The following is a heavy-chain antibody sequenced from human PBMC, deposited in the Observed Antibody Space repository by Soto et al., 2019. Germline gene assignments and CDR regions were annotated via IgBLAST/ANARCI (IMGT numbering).Heavy chain of an antibody. J-gene: IGHJ4*02. D-gene: IGHD1-26*01. CDR2: INAGNGNT. CDR1: GYTFTSYA. V-gene: IGHV1-3*01. CDR3: ARERAKFPDY. Sequence: ASVKVSCKASGYTFTSYAMHWVRQAPGQRLEWMGWINAGNGNTGYAQKFQGRVTMTGNTSISTAYMELSSLRSEDTAVYYCARERAKFPDYWGQGTLVTVSS.